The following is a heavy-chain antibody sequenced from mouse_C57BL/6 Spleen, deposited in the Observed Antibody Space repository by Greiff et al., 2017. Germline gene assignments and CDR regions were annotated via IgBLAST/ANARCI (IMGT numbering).Heavy chain of an antibody. J-gene: IGHJ2*01. D-gene: IGHD1-1*01. Sequence: DVKLQESGGDLVKPGGSLKLSCAASGFTFSSYGMSWVRQTPDKRLEWVATISSGGSYTYYPDSVTGRCTISRDNAKNTLYLQMSSLKSEDTAMYYCARHGSSHYFDYWGQGTTLTVSS. V-gene: IGHV5-6*02. CDR2: ISSGGSYT. CDR3: ARHGSSHYFDY. CDR1: GFTFSSYG.